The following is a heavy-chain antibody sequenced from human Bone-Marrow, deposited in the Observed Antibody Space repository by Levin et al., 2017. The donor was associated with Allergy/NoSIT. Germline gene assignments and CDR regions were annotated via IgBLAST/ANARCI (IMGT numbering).Heavy chain of an antibody. CDR2: IYHSGST. D-gene: IGHD3-16*01. V-gene: IGHV4-38-2*01. J-gene: IGHJ5*02. CDR3: ARCRPAFVGGSWFDP. Sequence: SETLSLTCAVSGYSISSGYYWGWIRQPPGKGLEWIGSIYHSGSTYYNPSLKSRVTISVDTSKNQFSLKLSSVTAADTAVYYCARCRPAFVGGSWFDPWGQGTLVTVSS. CDR1: GYSISSGYY.